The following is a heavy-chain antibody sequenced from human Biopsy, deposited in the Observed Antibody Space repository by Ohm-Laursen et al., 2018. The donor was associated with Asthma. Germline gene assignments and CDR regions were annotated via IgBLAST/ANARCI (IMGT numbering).Heavy chain of an antibody. J-gene: IGHJ6*02. CDR3: ARGPNYHGSGRAPIGMDV. CDR1: GGSVSTGSYY. CDR2: ISLPGSD. D-gene: IGHD3-10*01. V-gene: IGHV4-61*01. Sequence: GTLSLTCTVSGGSVSTGSYYWSWIRQPPGKGLEWLGNISLPGSDNYNPSLKSRVTISVDTSKNQFSLRLNSVTAADTAVYYCARGPNYHGSGRAPIGMDVWGQGTTVTVSS.